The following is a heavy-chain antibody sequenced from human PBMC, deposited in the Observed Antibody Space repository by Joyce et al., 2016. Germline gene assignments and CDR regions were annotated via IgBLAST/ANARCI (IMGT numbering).Heavy chain of an antibody. CDR2: IHGSGST. Sequence: QVQLQESGPGLVKPSQTLSLICTVSGGSINNNNYYWSWIRQPAGKGLEWIGRIHGSGSTTYTPSLKSRVTISIDTPKKQISLKVTSVTAADTAVYYCAREAVDKTYYYGMDVWGQGTTVTVSS. D-gene: IGHD3-9*01. CDR3: AREAVDKTYYYGMDV. CDR1: GGSINNNNYY. J-gene: IGHJ6*02. V-gene: IGHV4-61*02.